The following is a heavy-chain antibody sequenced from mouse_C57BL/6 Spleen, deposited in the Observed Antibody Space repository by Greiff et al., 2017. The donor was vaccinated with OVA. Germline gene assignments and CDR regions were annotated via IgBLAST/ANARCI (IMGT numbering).Heavy chain of an antibody. V-gene: IGHV5-17*01. CDR1: GFTFSDYG. D-gene: IGHD1-1*01. J-gene: IGHJ3*01. Sequence: EVKLMESGGGLVKPGGSLKLSCAASGFTFSDYGMHWVRQAPEKGLEWVAYISSGSSTIYYADTVKGRFTISRDNAKNTLFLQMTSLRSEDTAMYYCATGGSSYQAWFAYWGQGTLVTVSA. CDR2: ISSGSSTI. CDR3: ATGGSSYQAWFAY.